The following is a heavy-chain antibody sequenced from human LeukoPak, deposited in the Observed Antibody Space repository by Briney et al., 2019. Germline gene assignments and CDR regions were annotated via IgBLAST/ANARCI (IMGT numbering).Heavy chain of an antibody. CDR3: ARGVYVTMTDRGAFDI. CDR1: GFTVSSNY. CDR2: IYSGGST. V-gene: IGHV3-53*01. J-gene: IGHJ3*02. Sequence: PGGSLRLSCAASGFTVSSNYMSWVRQAPGKGLERVSVIYSGGSTYYAGSREGRFTISRDNSTNTLYLQMKSLRAEDTAVYYCARGVYVTMTDRGAFDIWGQGTMVTVSS. D-gene: IGHD3-22*01.